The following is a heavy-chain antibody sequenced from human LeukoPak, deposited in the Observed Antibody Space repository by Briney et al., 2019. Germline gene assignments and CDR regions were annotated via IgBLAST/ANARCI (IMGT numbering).Heavy chain of an antibody. D-gene: IGHD4-17*01. CDR2: IYYSGST. J-gene: IGHJ4*02. V-gene: IGHV4-39*01. Sequence: PSETLSLTCTVSGGSISSSSYYWGWIRQPPEKGLEWIGSIYYSGSTYYNPSLKSRVTISVDTSKNQFSLKLSSVTAADTAVYYCPRHLSTVTKAAIDCWGQGTLVTVSS. CDR3: PRHLSTVTKAAIDC. CDR1: GGSISSSSYY.